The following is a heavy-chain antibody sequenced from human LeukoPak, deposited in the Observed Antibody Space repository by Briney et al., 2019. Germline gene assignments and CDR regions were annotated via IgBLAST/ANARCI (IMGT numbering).Heavy chain of an antibody. CDR3: TVQLSQ. Sequence: GGSLRLSCAASGFTFTKYWMSWVRQAPGKGLEWVGRIKSKIDGGTIEYAAPVKGRFTMSRDDSKNTLDLQMNSLKTEDTAVYYCTVQLSQWGQGTLVTVSS. J-gene: IGHJ4*02. CDR1: GFTFTKYW. CDR2: IKSKIDGGTI. V-gene: IGHV3-15*01. D-gene: IGHD6-6*01.